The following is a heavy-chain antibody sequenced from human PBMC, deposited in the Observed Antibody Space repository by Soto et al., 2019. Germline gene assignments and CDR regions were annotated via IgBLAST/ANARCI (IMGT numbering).Heavy chain of an antibody. V-gene: IGHV3-74*01. D-gene: IGHD3-10*01. J-gene: IGHJ4*02. CDR3: ARDLMEGHPSGSY. CDR1: GFAFDSYW. Sequence: EVQLVESGGGLVQPGGSLRLSCVASGFAFDSYWMHWVRQVPGEGPVWVSRIDYDGTTTTYADSVKGRFTISRDNAKNTLYLQMNSLRAEDTALYYCARDLMEGHPSGSYWGQGTLVTVSS. CDR2: IDYDGTTT.